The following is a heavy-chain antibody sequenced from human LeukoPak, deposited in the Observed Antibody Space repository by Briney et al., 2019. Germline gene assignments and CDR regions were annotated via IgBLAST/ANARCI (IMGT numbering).Heavy chain of an antibody. V-gene: IGHV3-9*02. CDR2: ISWNSGSI. D-gene: IGHD3-22*01. J-gene: IGHJ4*02. CDR1: GFTSDDYA. CDR3: ARGARYDSRYYFDY. Sequence: TGGSLRLSCAASGFTSDDYAMHWVRHAPGKGLEWVSGISWNSGSIGYADSVKGRFTISRDNAKNSLYLQMNSLRAEDTALYYCARGARYDSRYYFDYWGQGTLVTVSS.